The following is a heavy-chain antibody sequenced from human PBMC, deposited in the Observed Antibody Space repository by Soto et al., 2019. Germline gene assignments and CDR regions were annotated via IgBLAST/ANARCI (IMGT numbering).Heavy chain of an antibody. Sequence: QVQLVQSAAEMKKPGASVKVSCKASGYSFTSYGFTWFRQAPGQGLVWLGWISAYNGDTHYAQRFQGRVNMTTDVSTNTAYMELRSLRSDDTAVYYCARGGMITFGGYVVYWGQGTLVTVSS. CDR1: GYSFTSYG. V-gene: IGHV1-18*01. CDR2: ISAYNGDT. CDR3: ARGGMITFGGYVVY. D-gene: IGHD3-16*01. J-gene: IGHJ4*02.